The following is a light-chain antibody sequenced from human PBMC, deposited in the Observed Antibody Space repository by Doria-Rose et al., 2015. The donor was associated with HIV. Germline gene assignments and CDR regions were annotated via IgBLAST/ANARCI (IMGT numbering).Light chain of an antibody. Sequence: YLCDSVPLTCRASKNINSWLAWYQQKPGKAPTLLIYVVSSLENGVPSRFSGSGSGTEFTLTIRSLQPDDSAIYFCQQYKTFPRTFGQGTKVEI. CDR2: VVS. J-gene: IGKJ1*01. CDR3: QQYKTFPRT. V-gene: IGKV1-5*03. CDR1: KNINSW.